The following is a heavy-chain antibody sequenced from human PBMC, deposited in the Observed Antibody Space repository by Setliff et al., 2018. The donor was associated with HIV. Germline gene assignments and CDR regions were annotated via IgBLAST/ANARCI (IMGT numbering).Heavy chain of an antibody. CDR2: IWYDGSYQ. D-gene: IGHD4-4*01. V-gene: IGHV3-33*01. Sequence: PGGSLRLSCAASGFTFSRYGMHWVRQAPGKGLEWVALIWYDGSYQYYADSVQGRLTTSRDDSRNTLYLQMDGLRVEDTAVYFCRLPLFDSVTDVNYQPQDVWGKGTTVTVSS. CDR1: GFTFSRYG. CDR3: RLPLFDSVTDVNYQPQDV. J-gene: IGHJ6*04.